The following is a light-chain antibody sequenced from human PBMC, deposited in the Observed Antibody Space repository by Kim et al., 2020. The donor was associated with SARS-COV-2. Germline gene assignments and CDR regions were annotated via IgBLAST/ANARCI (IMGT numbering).Light chain of an antibody. CDR1: QSVSSN. V-gene: IGKV3-15*01. CDR3: QQYNNWPPYT. Sequence: SPGESATLSCRASQSVSSNLAWYQQKPGQAPRLLIYGASTRATGIPARFSGSGSGTEFTLTISSLQSEDFAVYYCQQYNNWPPYTFGQGTKVDIK. J-gene: IGKJ2*01. CDR2: GAS.